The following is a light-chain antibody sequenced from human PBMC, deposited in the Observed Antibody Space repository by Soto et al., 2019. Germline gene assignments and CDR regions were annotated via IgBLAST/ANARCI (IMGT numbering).Light chain of an antibody. CDR2: AAS. CDR1: QGISSR. CDR3: QPANSFPLP. V-gene: IGKV1-12*01. J-gene: IGKJ5*01. Sequence: DIQMTQSPSSVSASVGDRVTIPCRASQGISSRFAWYQQKPGKAPKPLIYAASSLQGWVPSRFSGSASGTDFTLAITSLQPEDFATYYCQPANSFPLPFGQGTRLE.